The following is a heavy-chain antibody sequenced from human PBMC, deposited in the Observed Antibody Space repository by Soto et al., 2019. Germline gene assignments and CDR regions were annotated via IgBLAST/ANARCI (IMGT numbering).Heavy chain of an antibody. Sequence: SETLSLTCTVSGGSISSGGYSWSWIRQYPGKGLEWIGYIYFTGTTYYSPSLKSRVTISVDTSKNQFSLKLSSVTAADTAVYYCARFDYGDFSNWFDPWGQGTLVTVSS. CDR1: GGSISSGGYS. D-gene: IGHD4-17*01. V-gene: IGHV4-31*03. CDR2: IYFTGTT. J-gene: IGHJ5*02. CDR3: ARFDYGDFSNWFDP.